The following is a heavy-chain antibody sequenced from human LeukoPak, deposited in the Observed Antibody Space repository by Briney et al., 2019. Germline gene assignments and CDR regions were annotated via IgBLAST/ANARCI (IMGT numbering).Heavy chain of an antibody. J-gene: IGHJ4*02. D-gene: IGHD6-19*01. V-gene: IGHV3-48*01. CDR2: ISSSSNTI. CDR3: AKSGSGWYSDY. Sequence: GGSLRLSCAASGFTFSSYSMNWVRQAPGKGLEWVSYISSSSNTIYYADSVKGRFTISRDNAKNSLYLQMNSLRAEDTAVYYCAKSGSGWYSDYWGQGTLVTVSS. CDR1: GFTFSSYS.